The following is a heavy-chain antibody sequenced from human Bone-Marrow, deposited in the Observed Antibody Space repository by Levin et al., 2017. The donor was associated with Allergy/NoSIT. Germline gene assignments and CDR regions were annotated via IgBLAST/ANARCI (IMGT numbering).Heavy chain of an antibody. Sequence: PGGSLRLSCLASGFNFATYDMHWVRQPTGRGLEWISAIDTAGDTYYLDSVKGRFTISRENANNLLHLHLRNLRDGDTAVYFCTRHPDCSTPSCPSHGLDVWGQGTTVTVSS. CDR3: TRHPDCSTPSCPSHGLDV. J-gene: IGHJ6*02. CDR1: GFNFATYD. CDR2: IDTAGDT. D-gene: IGHD2-2*01. V-gene: IGHV3-13*01.